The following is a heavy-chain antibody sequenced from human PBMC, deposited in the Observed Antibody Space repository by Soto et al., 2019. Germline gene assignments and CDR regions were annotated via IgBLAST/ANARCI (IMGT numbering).Heavy chain of an antibody. CDR3: ARESSGTLDY. Sequence: ASVKVSCKASGYTFTGYYMHWVRQAPGQGLEWMGWINPNSGGTNYAQKFQDWVTMTRDTSISTAYMELSRMRSDDTAVYYCARESSGTLDYWGQGTLVTVSS. J-gene: IGHJ4*02. CDR2: INPNSGGT. CDR1: GYTFTGYY. D-gene: IGHD3-10*01. V-gene: IGHV1-2*04.